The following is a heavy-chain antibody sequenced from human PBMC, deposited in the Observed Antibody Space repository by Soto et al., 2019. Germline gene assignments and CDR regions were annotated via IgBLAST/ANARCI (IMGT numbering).Heavy chain of an antibody. J-gene: IGHJ4*02. CDR1: GFTFSRTW. CDR3: AKEYGLGVGAPGY. Sequence: GGSLRLSCAASGFTFSRTWMSWVRQAPGRGLEWVGRIKAKSSGGITDYPAPVKGRFTISRDDSKNTLYLQMNSLNTEDTAVYYCAKEYGLGVGAPGYWGQGSLVTVSS. D-gene: IGHD2-15*01. V-gene: IGHV3-15*01. CDR2: IKAKSSGGIT.